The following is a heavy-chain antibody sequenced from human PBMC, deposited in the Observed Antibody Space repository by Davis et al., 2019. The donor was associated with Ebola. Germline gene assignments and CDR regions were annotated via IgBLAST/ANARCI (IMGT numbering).Heavy chain of an antibody. CDR3: ARHSSVATREGSDY. CDR1: GYSFTSYW. V-gene: IGHV5-51*01. CDR2: IYPGDSDT. J-gene: IGHJ4*02. D-gene: IGHD6-6*01. Sequence: GESLKISCKGSGYSFTSYWIGWVRQMPGKGLEWMGIIYPGDSDTRYSPSLQGQVTISADKSTSTAYLQWSSLEASDTAMYYCARHSSVATREGSDYWGQGTLVTVSS.